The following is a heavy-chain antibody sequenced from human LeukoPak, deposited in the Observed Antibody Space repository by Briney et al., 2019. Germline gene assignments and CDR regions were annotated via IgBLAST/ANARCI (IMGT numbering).Heavy chain of an antibody. Sequence: PGGSLRLSCAASGFTFSSYGMHWVRQAPGKGLEWVAIISCDGRDKFYEDSVKGRFTISRDNSKNTLYLQMNNLRAEDTAVYYCAKPTTVLTSYYFDYWGQGTLVTVSS. CDR3: AKPTTVLTSYYFDY. CDR1: GFTFSSYG. J-gene: IGHJ4*02. CDR2: ISCDGRDK. V-gene: IGHV3-30*18. D-gene: IGHD4-23*01.